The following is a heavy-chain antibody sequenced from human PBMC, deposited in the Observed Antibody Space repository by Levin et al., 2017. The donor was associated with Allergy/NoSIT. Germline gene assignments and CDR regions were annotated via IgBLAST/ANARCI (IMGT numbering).Heavy chain of an antibody. V-gene: IGHV3-23*01. J-gene: IGHJ4*02. CDR1: GFTFSNYA. Sequence: GESLKISCAASGFTFSNYAMSWVRQVPGKGLEWVSAISGSGSGTYYADSVKGRFAISRDNSKNTLYLQMSSLRAEDTAVYYCAKRAVTTVPPYYFDYWGQGSLVTVSS. D-gene: IGHD4-17*01. CDR3: AKRAVTTVPPYYFDY. CDR2: ISGSGSGT.